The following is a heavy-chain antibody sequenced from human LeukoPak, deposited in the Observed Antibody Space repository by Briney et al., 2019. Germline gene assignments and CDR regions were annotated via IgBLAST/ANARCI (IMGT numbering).Heavy chain of an antibody. CDR2: ISGSGGST. CDR3: AKLDYYDPGYFDY. J-gene: IGHJ4*02. D-gene: IGHD3-22*01. CDR1: GFTFSSYA. V-gene: IGHV3-23*01. Sequence: AGGSLRLSCAASGFTFSSYAMSWVRQAPGKGLEWVSAISGSGGSTYYADSVKGRFTISRDNSKNTLYLQMNSLRAEDTAVYYCAKLDYYDPGYFDYWGQGTLVTVSS.